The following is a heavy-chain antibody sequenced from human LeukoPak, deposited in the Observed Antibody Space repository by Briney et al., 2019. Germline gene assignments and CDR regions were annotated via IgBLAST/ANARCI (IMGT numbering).Heavy chain of an antibody. J-gene: IGHJ5*02. CDR1: GGSISSSNW. CDR2: IYHSGST. Sequence: SETLSLTCAVSGGSISSSNWWSWVRQPPGKGLEWIGEIYHSGSTNYNPSLKSRVTISVDKSKNQFSLKLSSVTAADTAVYYCARDRVYYDFWSGPFDPWGQGTLVTVSS. CDR3: ARDRVYYDFWSGPFDP. D-gene: IGHD3-3*01. V-gene: IGHV4-4*02.